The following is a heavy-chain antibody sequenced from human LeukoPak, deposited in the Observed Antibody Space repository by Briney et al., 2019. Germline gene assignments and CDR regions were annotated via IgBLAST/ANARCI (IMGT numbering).Heavy chain of an antibody. V-gene: IGHV4-39*01. CDR1: GGSIRSSYYY. J-gene: IGHJ4*02. Sequence: SETLSLTCTVSGGSIRSSYYYWGWIRQPPGKGLEWIGSIYDSGSTYYNPSLKSRVTISVDTSKNQFSLKLSSVTAADTAVYYCASRYDYSNYIDYWGQGTLATVSS. CDR3: ASRYDYSNYIDY. CDR2: IYDSGST. D-gene: IGHD4-11*01.